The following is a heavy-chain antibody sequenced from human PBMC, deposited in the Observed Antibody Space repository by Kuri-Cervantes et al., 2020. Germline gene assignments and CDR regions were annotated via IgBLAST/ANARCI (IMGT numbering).Heavy chain of an antibody. CDR3: ARYFVGGWIDP. CDR1: GGSIRNNY. CDR2: VDSSGNA. D-gene: IGHD4-23*01. J-gene: IGHJ5*02. V-gene: IGHV4-4*07. Sequence: SETLSLTCTVSGGSIRNNYWSWIRQPAGKGLEWIGRVDSSGNANYNPSLRSRVTISVDTSKSQFSLKLTSVTAADTALYYCARYFVGGWIDPWGQGTLVTVSS.